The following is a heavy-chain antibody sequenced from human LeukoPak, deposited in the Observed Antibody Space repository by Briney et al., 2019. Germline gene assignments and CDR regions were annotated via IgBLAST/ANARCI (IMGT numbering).Heavy chain of an antibody. CDR1: GFTFSSYA. D-gene: IGHD3-22*01. J-gene: IGHJ4*02. Sequence: GGSLRLSCAASGFTFSSYAMSWVRQAPGKGLEWVSAISGSGGSTYYADSVKGRFTISRDNSKNTLYLQMNSLRAEDTAVYYCARARTYYYDSRDLGYWGQGTLVTVSP. CDR2: ISGSGGST. V-gene: IGHV3-23*01. CDR3: ARARTYYYDSRDLGY.